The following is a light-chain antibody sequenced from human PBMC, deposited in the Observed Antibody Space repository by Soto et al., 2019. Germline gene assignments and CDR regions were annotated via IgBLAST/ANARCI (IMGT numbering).Light chain of an antibody. Sequence: DIQLTQSPSTLSASVGDRVTITCRASQGISSYLAWYQQRPGKAPRLLIYGASSWESGVPSRFSGSGSGTEFTLTISSLQPEDFAVYYCQQYGSSPITFGQGTRLEIK. CDR1: QGISSY. CDR2: GAS. V-gene: IGKV1-9*01. J-gene: IGKJ5*01. CDR3: QQYGSSPIT.